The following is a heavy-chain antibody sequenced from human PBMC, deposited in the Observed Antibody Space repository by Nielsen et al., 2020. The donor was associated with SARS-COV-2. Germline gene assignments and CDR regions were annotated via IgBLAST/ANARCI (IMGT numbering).Heavy chain of an antibody. CDR3: AKGDYGDYFWYFDL. CDR1: GFSVSDSA. Sequence: GESLKISCGASGFSVSDSAMGWVRQAPGKGLEWVSTINNINGGETYYADSVKGRFTISRDNSKNTLSLQMNGLRVEDAALYYCAKGDYGDYFWYFDLWGRGTLVTVSS. V-gene: IGHV3-23*01. D-gene: IGHD4-17*01. J-gene: IGHJ2*01. CDR2: INNINGGET.